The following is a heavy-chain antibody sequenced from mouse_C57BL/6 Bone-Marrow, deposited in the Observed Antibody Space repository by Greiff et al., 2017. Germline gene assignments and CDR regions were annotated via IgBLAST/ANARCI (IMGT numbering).Heavy chain of an antibody. CDR1: GYAFSSSW. Sequence: VQLQQSGPELVKPGASVKISCKASGYAFSSSWMNWVKQRPGKGLEWIGRIYPGDGDTNYNGKFKGKATLTAAKSSSTAYMQLSSLTSEDAAVYFCARHSGYEGYWGQGTTLTVSS. CDR2: IYPGDGDT. V-gene: IGHV1-82*01. D-gene: IGHD3-2*02. CDR3: ARHSGYEGY. J-gene: IGHJ2*01.